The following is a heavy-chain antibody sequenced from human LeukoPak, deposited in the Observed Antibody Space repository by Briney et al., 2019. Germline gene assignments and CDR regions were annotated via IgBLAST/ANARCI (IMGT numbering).Heavy chain of an antibody. CDR1: GFTFSSYA. J-gene: IGHJ4*02. CDR2: ISDSGGST. Sequence: GGSLRLSCAASGFTFSSYAMNWVRQAPGKGLEWVLGISDSGGSTYYADSVKGRFTISRDNSKNTLYLQMNSLRADDTAVYYCAKGAGGNGSDRIWGQGTLVTASS. V-gene: IGHV3-23*01. CDR3: AKGAGGNGSDRI. D-gene: IGHD1-26*01.